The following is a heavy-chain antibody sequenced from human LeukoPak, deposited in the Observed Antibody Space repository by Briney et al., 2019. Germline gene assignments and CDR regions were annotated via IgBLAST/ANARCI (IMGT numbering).Heavy chain of an antibody. D-gene: IGHD3-3*02. CDR2: IYYSGST. CDR3: ARLLGNY. V-gene: IGHV4-59*12. Sequence: SETLSLTCTVSGGSISSYYWSWIRQPPGKGLEWIGYIYYSGSTKYNPSLKSRVTILVDTSKNQFSLKLSSVTAADTAVYYCARLLGNYWGQGTLVTVSS. CDR1: GGSISSYY. J-gene: IGHJ4*02.